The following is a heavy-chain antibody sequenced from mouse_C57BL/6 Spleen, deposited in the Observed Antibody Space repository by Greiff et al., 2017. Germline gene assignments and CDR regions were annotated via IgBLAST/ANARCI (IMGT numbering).Heavy chain of an antibody. Sequence: EVKLVESGGGLVQPGGSLSLSCAASGFTFTDYYMSWVRQPPGKALEWLGFIRNKANGYTTEYSASVKGRFTISRDNSQSILYLQMNALRAEDSATYYCARYCEPYGHAMDYWGQGTSVTVSS. J-gene: IGHJ4*01. CDR2: IRNKANGYTT. CDR3: ARYCEPYGHAMDY. CDR1: GFTFTDYY. D-gene: IGHD1-1*01. V-gene: IGHV7-3*01.